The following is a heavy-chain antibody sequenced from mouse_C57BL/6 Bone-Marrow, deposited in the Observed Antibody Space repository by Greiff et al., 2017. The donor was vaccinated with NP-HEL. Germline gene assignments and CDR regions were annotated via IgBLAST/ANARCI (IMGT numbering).Heavy chain of an antibody. CDR1: GYTFTDYE. V-gene: IGHV1-15*01. J-gene: IGHJ3*01. CDR3: TGLPYGDDGGAWFAY. Sequence: QVQLQQSGAELVRPGASVTLSCKASGYTFTDYEMHWVKQTPVHGLEWIGAIDPETGGTAYNQKFKGKAILTADKSSSTAYMELRSLTSEDSAVYYCTGLPYGDDGGAWFAYWGQGTLVTVSA. CDR2: IDPETGGT. D-gene: IGHD2-2*01.